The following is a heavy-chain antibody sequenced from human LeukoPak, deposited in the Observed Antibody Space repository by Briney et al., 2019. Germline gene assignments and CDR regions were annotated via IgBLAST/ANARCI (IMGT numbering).Heavy chain of an antibody. V-gene: IGHV1-8*01. CDR1: GYTFHHHD. CDR2: MNPNSGNT. D-gene: IGHD2-15*01. Sequence: ASVPVSCQASGYTFHHHDINWVRQPTGQGLEWMGWMNPNSGNTGYAQKFQGRVTMTRNTSISTAYMELSSLRSEDTAVYYCARVLVAATPWSYYYYYMDVWGKGTTVTVSS. CDR3: ARVLVAATPWSYYYYYMDV. J-gene: IGHJ6*03.